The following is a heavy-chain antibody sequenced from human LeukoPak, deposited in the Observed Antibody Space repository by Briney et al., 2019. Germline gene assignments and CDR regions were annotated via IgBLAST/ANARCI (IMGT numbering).Heavy chain of an antibody. D-gene: IGHD3-22*01. CDR2: ISGSGDNT. J-gene: IGHJ4*02. CDR3: AKGSYYDSSGSFYFDY. V-gene: IGHV3-23*01. CDR1: GFTFSSYA. Sequence: PGGSLRLSCAASGFTFSSYAMSWVRQAPGKGLEWVSGISGSGDNTYYAHSLKGRFTISRDNSKNTLYVQVNSLGTEDTAAYYCAKGSYYDSSGSFYFDYWGKGTLSPSPQ.